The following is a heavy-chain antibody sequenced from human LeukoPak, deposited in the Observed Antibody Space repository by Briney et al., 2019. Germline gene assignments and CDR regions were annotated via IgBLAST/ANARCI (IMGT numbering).Heavy chain of an antibody. J-gene: IGHJ6*03. CDR1: GGSISSSSYY. V-gene: IGHV4-39*07. CDR3: ARIYWQVGYYYMDV. Sequence: PSETLSLTCTVSGGSISSSSYYWGWIRQPPGKGLEWIGTIYYSGTTYYNPSLKSRVTTSVDTSKNQFSLKLSSVTAADTAVYYCARIYWQVGYYYMDVWGKGTTVTVSS. CDR2: IYYSGTT. D-gene: IGHD1-26*01.